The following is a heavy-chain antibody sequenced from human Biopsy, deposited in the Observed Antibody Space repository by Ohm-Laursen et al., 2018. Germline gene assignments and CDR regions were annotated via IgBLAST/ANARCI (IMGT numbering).Heavy chain of an antibody. Sequence: SDTLSLTCIVSGGSISSYYWNWTRQPPGKGLEWIGYIYYSGTTDYSPSLKSRVTISIDKSKNQFFLKLSSVTAEDTAVYYCARDDAVTVIRGLYYWGQGALVAVSS. D-gene: IGHD2-21*02. CDR2: IYYSGTT. CDR1: GGSISSYY. CDR3: ARDDAVTVIRGLYY. J-gene: IGHJ4*02. V-gene: IGHV4-59*07.